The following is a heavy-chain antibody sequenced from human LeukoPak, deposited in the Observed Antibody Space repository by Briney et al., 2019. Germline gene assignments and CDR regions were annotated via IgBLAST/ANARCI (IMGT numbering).Heavy chain of an antibody. CDR2: IYYTGST. V-gene: IGHV4-59*08. CDR1: GGSIRSYY. CDR3: ARAYDAFDI. Sequence: PSETLSLTCTVSGGSIRSYYWNWIRQPPGKGLEWIGYIYYTGSTNYNPSLKSRVTISLDTSKNQFPLKLSSVTAADTAVYYCARAYDAFDIWGQGTMVTVSS. J-gene: IGHJ3*02.